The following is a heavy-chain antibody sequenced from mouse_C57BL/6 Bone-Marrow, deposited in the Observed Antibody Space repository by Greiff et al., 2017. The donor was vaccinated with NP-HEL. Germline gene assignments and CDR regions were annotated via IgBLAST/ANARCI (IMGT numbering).Heavy chain of an antibody. V-gene: IGHV1-18*01. CDR1: GYTFTDYN. J-gene: IGHJ3*01. CDR2: INPNNGGT. Sequence: VQLQQSGPELVKPWASVKIPCKASGYTFTDYNMDWVKQSHGKSLEWIGDINPNNGGTIYNQKFKGKATLTVDKSSSTAYMELRSLTSEDTAVYYCARGHYGYDGFAYWGQGTLVTVSA. CDR3: ARGHYGYDGFAY. D-gene: IGHD2-2*01.